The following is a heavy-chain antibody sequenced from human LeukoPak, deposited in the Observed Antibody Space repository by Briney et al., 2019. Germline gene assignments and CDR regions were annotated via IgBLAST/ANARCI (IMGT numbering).Heavy chain of an antibody. CDR1: GFTFSSYA. CDR3: AKDRYCSSTSCYTWWREAGDY. V-gene: IGHV3-23*01. Sequence: GGSLRLSCAASGFTFSSYAMSWVRQAPGKGLEWVSAIRGSGGSTYYADSVKGRFTISRDNSKNTLYLQMNSLRAEDTAVYYCAKDRYCSSTSCYTWWREAGDYWGQGTLVTVSS. J-gene: IGHJ4*02. D-gene: IGHD2-2*02. CDR2: IRGSGGST.